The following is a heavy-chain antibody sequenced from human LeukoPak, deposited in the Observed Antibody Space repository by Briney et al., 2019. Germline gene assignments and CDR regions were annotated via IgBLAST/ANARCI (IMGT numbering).Heavy chain of an antibody. J-gene: IGHJ4*02. CDR2: ISGSGGST. V-gene: IGHV3-23*01. CDR1: GFTFSSYA. D-gene: IGHD3-22*01. Sequence: GGSLRLSCAASGFTFSSYAMSCVRQAPGKGLEWVSSISGSGGSTYYADSVEGRFTISRDNSKNTLYLQMNSLRAEDTAVYYCPRLSSTYYYDGPPFDYWGQGPLVTVSS. CDR3: PRLSSTYYYDGPPFDY.